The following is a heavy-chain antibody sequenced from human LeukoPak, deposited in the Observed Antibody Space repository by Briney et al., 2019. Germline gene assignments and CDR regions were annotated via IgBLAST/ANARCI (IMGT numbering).Heavy chain of an antibody. V-gene: IGHV1-2*02. D-gene: IGHD5-18*01. CDR2: INPKSGGT. J-gene: IGHJ4*02. CDR3: AREYVDTAMVYFGD. Sequence: GASVKVSCKPSGYTFTGYYMHWVRQAPGQGLEWMGWINPKSGGTKYGQNFQGRVTMTRDTSITTAHMELTGLRCDDTDVYYCAREYVDTAMVYFGDWGQGTLVTVSS. CDR1: GYTFTGYY.